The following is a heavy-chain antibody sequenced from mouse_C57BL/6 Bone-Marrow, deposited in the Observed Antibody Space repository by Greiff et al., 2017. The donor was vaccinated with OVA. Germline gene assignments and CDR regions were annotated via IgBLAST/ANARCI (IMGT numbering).Heavy chain of an antibody. CDR3: ARDYDYDREGFAY. CDR2: IDPSDSYT. D-gene: IGHD2-4*01. J-gene: IGHJ3*01. Sequence: QVQLQQSGAELVKPGASVKLSCKASGYTFTSYWMQWVKQRPGQGLEWIGEIDPSDSYTNYNQKFKGKATLTVDKSSSTAYMQLSSLTSEDSAVYYCARDYDYDREGFAYWGQGTLVTVSA. V-gene: IGHV1-50*01. CDR1: GYTFTSYW.